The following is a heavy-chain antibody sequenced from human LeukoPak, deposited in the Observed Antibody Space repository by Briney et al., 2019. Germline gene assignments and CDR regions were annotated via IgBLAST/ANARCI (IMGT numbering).Heavy chain of an antibody. CDR3: ARNKQYYFDN. CDR2: INHSGST. V-gene: IGHV4-34*01. J-gene: IGHJ4*01. D-gene: IGHD1/OR15-1a*01. Sequence: SETLSLTCAVSGGSFSGYYWSWIRQPPGKGLECVGEINHSGSTNYNPSLKSRVTISLDTSKNQFSLKLSSVTAADTAVYCCARNKQYYFDNWGQGTLVTVSS. CDR1: GGSFSGYY.